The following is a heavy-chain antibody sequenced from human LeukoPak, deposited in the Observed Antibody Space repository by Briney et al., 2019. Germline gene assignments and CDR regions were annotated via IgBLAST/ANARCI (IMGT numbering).Heavy chain of an antibody. D-gene: IGHD6-13*01. J-gene: IGHJ4*02. CDR3: AKDILSSSWYYFDY. CDR1: GFTFDDYA. CDR2: ISWNSGSI. V-gene: IGHV3-9*01. Sequence: GGSLRLSCAASGFTFDDYAMHWVRQAPGKGLEWVSGISWNSGSIGYADSVKGRFTISRDNAKNSLYLQMNSLRAEDTALYYCAKDILSSSWYYFDYWGQGTLVTASS.